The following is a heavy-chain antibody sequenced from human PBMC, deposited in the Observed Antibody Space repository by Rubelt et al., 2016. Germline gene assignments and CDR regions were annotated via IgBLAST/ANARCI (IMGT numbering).Heavy chain of an antibody. CDR1: GGSFSGYY. V-gene: IGHV4-34*01. J-gene: IGHJ5*02. Sequence: QVQLQQWGAGLLKPSETLSLTCAVYGGSFSGYYWSWIRQPPGKGLEWIGEINHSGSTNYNPSLKSRVTISVATSKNQFSLKRSSVTAADTAVYYCARGRRYRMGSSGWYPWGQGTLVTVSS. CDR3: ARGRRYRMGSSGWYP. CDR2: INHSGST. D-gene: IGHD6-19*01.